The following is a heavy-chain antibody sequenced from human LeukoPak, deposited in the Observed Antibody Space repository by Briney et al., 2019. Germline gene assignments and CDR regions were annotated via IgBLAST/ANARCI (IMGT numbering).Heavy chain of an antibody. CDR3: ATGNTGPESETTRGFDY. CDR2: FDPEDGET. V-gene: IGHV1-24*01. CDR1: GYTLTELS. Sequence: ASVKVSCKVSGYTLTELSMHWVRQAPGKGLEWMGGFDPEDGETIYAQKFQGRVTMTEDTSTDTAYMELSSLRSEDTAVYYCATGNTGPESETTRGFDYWGQGTLVTVSP. J-gene: IGHJ4*02. D-gene: IGHD4-17*01.